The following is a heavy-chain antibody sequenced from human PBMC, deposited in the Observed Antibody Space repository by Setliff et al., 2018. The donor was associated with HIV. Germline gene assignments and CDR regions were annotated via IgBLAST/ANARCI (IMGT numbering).Heavy chain of an antibody. V-gene: IGHV1-18*01. D-gene: IGHD2-8*02. J-gene: IGHJ6*03. CDR3: ARVQVGDPYYSYYYMDV. CDR2: IGPYNART. Sequence: GASVKVSCKTSGYMFIAYGMSWVRRAPGQGLEWMGWIGPYNARTEYAQKFQGRVSLTTDTSTSTAYMELRNLRSDDTAVYYCARVQVGDPYYSYYYMDVWGEGTTVTVSS. CDR1: GYMFIAYG.